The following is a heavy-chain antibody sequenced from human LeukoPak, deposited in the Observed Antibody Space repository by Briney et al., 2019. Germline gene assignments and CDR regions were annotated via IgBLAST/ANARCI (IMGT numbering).Heavy chain of an antibody. D-gene: IGHD3-22*01. V-gene: IGHV3-21*06. J-gene: IGHJ4*02. CDR3: ARDVALSTYHFDSSGLLDY. Sequence: PGGSLRLSCAASGFTFTRYGMNWVRQAPGKGLEWVSSITSRSSYIYYADSAKGRFTISRDNAKNSLYLQMNSLRGEDTAVYYCARDVALSTYHFDSSGLLDYWSQGTLVTVSS. CDR2: ITSRSSYI. CDR1: GFTFTRYG.